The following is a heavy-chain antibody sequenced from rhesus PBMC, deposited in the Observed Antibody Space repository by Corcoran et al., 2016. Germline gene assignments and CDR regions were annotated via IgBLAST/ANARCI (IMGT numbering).Heavy chain of an antibody. D-gene: IGHD6-13*01. CDR3: ARSLVKFDY. V-gene: IGHV1-200*01. CDR2: INPRNVST. Sequence: QVQLVQSGAEVKKPGASVKLSCKASGSTFTNYNMSWLRQAPGQGLEGMGWINPRNVSTGYGQKFRGGVTMTRDTSTSTAYMELSSLRSEDTAVYYCARSLVKFDYWGQGVLVTVSS. CDR1: GSTFTNYN. J-gene: IGHJ4*01.